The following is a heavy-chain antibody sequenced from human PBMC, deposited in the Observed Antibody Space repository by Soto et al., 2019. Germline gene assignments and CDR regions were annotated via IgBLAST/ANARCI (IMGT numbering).Heavy chain of an antibody. Sequence: QVQLVQSGAEVKKPGASVKVSCKASGYTFTSYAMHWVHQAPGQRLEWMGWINAGNGNTKYSQKFQGRVTITRDTSASTAYMELSSLRSEDTAVYYCARTMVRGVIMGFDPWGQGTLVTVSS. CDR2: INAGNGNT. CDR1: GYTFTSYA. J-gene: IGHJ5*02. D-gene: IGHD3-10*01. CDR3: ARTMVRGVIMGFDP. V-gene: IGHV1-3*01.